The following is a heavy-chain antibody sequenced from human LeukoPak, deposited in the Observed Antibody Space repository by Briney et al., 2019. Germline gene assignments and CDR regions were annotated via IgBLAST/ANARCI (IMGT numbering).Heavy chain of an antibody. J-gene: IGHJ3*02. Sequence: GGSLRLSCAASGFTFSSYGMHWVRQAPGKGLEWVAVISYDGSNKYCADSVKGRFTISRDNSKNTLYLQMNSLRAEDTAVYYCARWGNYTAFDIWGQGTMVTVSS. D-gene: IGHD3-16*01. CDR2: ISYDGSNK. CDR3: ARWGNYTAFDI. V-gene: IGHV3-30*03. CDR1: GFTFSSYG.